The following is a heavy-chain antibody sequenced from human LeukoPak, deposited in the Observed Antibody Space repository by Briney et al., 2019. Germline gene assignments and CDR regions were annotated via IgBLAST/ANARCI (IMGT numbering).Heavy chain of an antibody. D-gene: IGHD2-2*01. Sequence: GGSLRLSCAASGFTFSSYEMKWVRQAPGKGLEWVSYISSSGSTIYYADSVKGRFTISRDNAKNSLYLQMNSLRAEDTAVYYCARGYCSSTSCYAFDYWGQGTLVTVSS. J-gene: IGHJ4*02. CDR1: GFTFSSYE. CDR2: ISSSGSTI. CDR3: ARGYCSSTSCYAFDY. V-gene: IGHV3-48*03.